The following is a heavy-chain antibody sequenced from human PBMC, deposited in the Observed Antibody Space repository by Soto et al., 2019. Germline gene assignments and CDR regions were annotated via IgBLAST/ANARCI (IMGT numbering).Heavy chain of an antibody. CDR3: ARLIGNSWLDS. CDR2: TYYMSKWQS. Sequence: SQTHSITCAISGNSFSSNEATSDWIRQSQSRSLEWLGRTYYMSKWQSDYAVSVKSRISINPDTSNNQLSLQLNSVTPDDTAVYYCARLIGNSWLDSWGQGTLVTVSS. CDR1: GNSFSSNEAT. J-gene: IGHJ5*01. D-gene: IGHD3-16*01. V-gene: IGHV6-1*01.